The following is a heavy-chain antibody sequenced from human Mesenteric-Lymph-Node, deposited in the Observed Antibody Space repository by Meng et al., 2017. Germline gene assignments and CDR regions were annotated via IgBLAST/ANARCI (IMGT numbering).Heavy chain of an antibody. Sequence: VQLVQSGAEVKKPGASVKVSCKASGYTFTGYYMHWVRQAPGQGLEWMGRINPNSGGTNYAQKFQGRVTMTRDTSISTAYMELSRLRSDDTAVYYCARDYDDSSSYLIFDYWGQGTLVTVSS. CDR2: INPNSGGT. CDR1: GYTFTGYY. V-gene: IGHV1-2*06. CDR3: ARDYDDSSSYLIFDY. J-gene: IGHJ4*02. D-gene: IGHD6-6*01.